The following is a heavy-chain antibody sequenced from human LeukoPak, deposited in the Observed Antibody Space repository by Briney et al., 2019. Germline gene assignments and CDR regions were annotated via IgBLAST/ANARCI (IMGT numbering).Heavy chain of an antibody. CDR2: IFPVDSNT. CDR3: ARLMSTVSPRSFDF. Sequence: GESLKISCKASGYIFTTYWIGWVRQVPAKSLEWMGIIFPVDSNTRYSPSFRGQVTISTHKSINTAYLQWSSLRACDIAIYDCARLMSTVSPRSFDFCGQGSLVTLSS. CDR1: GYIFTTYW. J-gene: IGHJ4*02. V-gene: IGHV5-51*01. D-gene: IGHD4-17*01.